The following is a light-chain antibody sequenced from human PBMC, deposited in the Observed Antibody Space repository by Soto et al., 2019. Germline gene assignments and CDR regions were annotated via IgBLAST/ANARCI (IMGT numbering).Light chain of an antibody. Sequence: DIQVTQSPPTLSASVGDRVTITCRASQTISTWMAWYQQKPGEAPKVLIHAASTLQSGVPSRFSGSGSGTEFTLTINSLQPEDFANYYCQQSNRYPITFGQGTRLEIK. CDR2: AAS. CDR1: QTISTW. J-gene: IGKJ5*01. CDR3: QQSNRYPIT. V-gene: IGKV1-5*01.